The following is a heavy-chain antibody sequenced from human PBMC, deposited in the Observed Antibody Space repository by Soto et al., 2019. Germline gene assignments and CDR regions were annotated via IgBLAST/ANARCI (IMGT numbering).Heavy chain of an antibody. V-gene: IGHV3-30*04. J-gene: IGHJ3*02. CDR1: GFTFNNFA. Sequence: QVQLVESGGGVVQPGRSLRLSCVASGFTFNNFAMHWVRQAPGKGLEWVAVMSYDGKIAYFTDSVKGRFTISRDNSRNTLYLQMSGLRAEDTAMYYCARGPERLPFDIWGQGTRVIVSS. CDR3: ARGPERLPFDI. D-gene: IGHD1-1*01. CDR2: MSYDGKIA.